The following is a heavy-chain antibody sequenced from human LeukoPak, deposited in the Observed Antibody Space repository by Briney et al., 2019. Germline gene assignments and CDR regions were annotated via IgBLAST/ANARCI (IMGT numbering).Heavy chain of an antibody. CDR2: IWYDGSNK. V-gene: IGHV3-33*01. J-gene: IGHJ4*02. CDR1: GFTFSSYG. Sequence: GGSLRLSCAASGFTFSSYGMHGVRQAPGKGLEWVAVIWYDGSNKYYADSVKGRFTISRDSSKNTLYLQMNSLRAEDTAVYYCASLYCSSTSCPQGIDYWGQGTLVTVSS. CDR3: ASLYCSSTSCPQGIDY. D-gene: IGHD2-2*01.